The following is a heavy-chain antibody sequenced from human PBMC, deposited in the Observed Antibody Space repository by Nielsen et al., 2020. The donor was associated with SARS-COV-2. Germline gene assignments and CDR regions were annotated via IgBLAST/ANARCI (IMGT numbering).Heavy chain of an antibody. Sequence: ASVKVSCKASGYTFTGYYMHWVRQAPGQGLEWMGWINPNSGGTNYAQKFQGRVTMTRDTSISTAYMELSRLRSDDTAVYYCATSTAVVAATPWFDPWGQGTLVTVSS. CDR2: INPNSGGT. V-gene: IGHV1-2*02. CDR1: GYTFTGYY. J-gene: IGHJ5*02. D-gene: IGHD2-15*01. CDR3: ATSTAVVAATPWFDP.